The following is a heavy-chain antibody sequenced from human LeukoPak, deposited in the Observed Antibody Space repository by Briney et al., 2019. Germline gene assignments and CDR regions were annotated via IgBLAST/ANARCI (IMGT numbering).Heavy chain of an antibody. J-gene: IGHJ4*02. CDR2: LHADSGMT. D-gene: IGHD2-2*01. V-gene: IGHV3-23*01. CDR1: GFTFSSYA. Sequence: GGSLRLSCATSGFTFSSYAMSWVRQAPVKGLEWVSGLHADSGMTYYADSVKGRFTISRDNSKNTLYFQMNSLRAEDTAVYYCVKDFLHGPHIEPVGSVGPFDYWGQGTLVTVSS. CDR3: VKDFLHGPHIEPVGSVGPFDY.